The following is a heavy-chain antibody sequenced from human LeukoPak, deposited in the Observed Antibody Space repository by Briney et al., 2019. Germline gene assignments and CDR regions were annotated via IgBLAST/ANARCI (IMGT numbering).Heavy chain of an antibody. CDR3: ARGSSIAAPPNY. Sequence: PGGSLRLSCAASGCTFSSYSMNWVRQAPGKGLEWVSSISSSSSYIYYADSVKGRFTISRDNAKNSLYLQMNSLRAEDTAVYYCARGSSIAAPPNYWGQGTLVTVSS. V-gene: IGHV3-21*01. CDR2: ISSSSSYI. J-gene: IGHJ4*02. D-gene: IGHD6-6*01. CDR1: GCTFSSYS.